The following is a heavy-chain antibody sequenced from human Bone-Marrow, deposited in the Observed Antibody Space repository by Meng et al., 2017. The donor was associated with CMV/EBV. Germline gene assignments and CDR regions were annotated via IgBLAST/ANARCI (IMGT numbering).Heavy chain of an antibody. Sequence: SETLSLTCAISGDSVSSDTVVWNWIRQSPSRGLEWLGRTYYRSKWSNDYAVSVESRITINPDTSKNQFSLQLNSVTPEDTAVYYCARVHYYDSSGYYYAGWFDPWGQGTLVTVSS. CDR1: GDSVSSDTVV. V-gene: IGHV6-1*01. D-gene: IGHD3-22*01. CDR3: ARVHYYDSSGYYYAGWFDP. J-gene: IGHJ5*01. CDR2: TYYRSKWSN.